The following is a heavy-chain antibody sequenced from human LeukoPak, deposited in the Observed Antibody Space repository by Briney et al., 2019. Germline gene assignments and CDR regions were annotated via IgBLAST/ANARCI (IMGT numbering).Heavy chain of an antibody. Sequence: ASVKVSCKASGYTVTGYYMHWVRQAPGQGLEWMGWINPNSGGTNYAQKFQGRATMTRDTSTSTVYMELSSLRSEDTAVYYCARVAPGSRFSWGMDVWGQGTTVTVSS. CDR2: INPNSGGT. CDR1: GYTVTGYY. D-gene: IGHD3-3*01. J-gene: IGHJ6*02. V-gene: IGHV1-2*02. CDR3: ARVAPGSRFSWGMDV.